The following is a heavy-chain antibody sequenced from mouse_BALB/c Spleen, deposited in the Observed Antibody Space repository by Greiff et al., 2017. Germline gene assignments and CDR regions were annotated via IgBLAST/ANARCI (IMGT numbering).Heavy chain of an antibody. CDR2: IYPGNSDT. D-gene: IGHD3-1*01. CDR3: TRRPSSYWYFDV. V-gene: IGHV1-5*01. J-gene: IGHJ1*01. Sequence: EVKLVESGTVLARPGASVKMSCKASGYSFTSYWMHWVKQRPGQGLEWIGAIYPGNSDTSYNQKFKGKAKLTAVTSASTAYMELSSLTNEDSAVYYCTRRPSSYWYFDVWGAGTTVTVSS. CDR1: GYSFTSYW.